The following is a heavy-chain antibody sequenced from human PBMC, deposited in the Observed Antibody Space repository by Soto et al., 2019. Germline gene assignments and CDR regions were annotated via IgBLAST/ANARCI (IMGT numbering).Heavy chain of an antibody. Sequence: PGGSLRLSCAASGFTFSDYGMSWVRQAPGKGLEWVAVIGGSGSSKYYADSVKGRFTASRDNSKNTLYLQMNSLRAEDSAVYYCAKDKASPGKPPPYYYYGMDVWGQGTTVTVSS. CDR2: IGGSGSSK. J-gene: IGHJ6*02. CDR1: GFTFSDYG. V-gene: IGHV3-23*01. CDR3: AKDKASPGKPPPYYYYGMDV. D-gene: IGHD2-21*01.